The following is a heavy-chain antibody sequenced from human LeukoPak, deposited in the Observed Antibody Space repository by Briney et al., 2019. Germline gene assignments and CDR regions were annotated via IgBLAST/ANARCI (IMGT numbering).Heavy chain of an antibody. CDR3: ARENSGSYREFDY. V-gene: IGHV4-4*07. J-gene: IGHJ4*02. D-gene: IGHD1-26*01. Sequence: SETLSLTCTVSGGSNSSYYWSWIRQPAGKGLEWIGRIYTSGSTKYNASLKSRVSMSVDTSKNQFSLKLSSVTAADTAVFYCARENSGSYREFDYWGQGTLVTVSS. CDR2: IYTSGST. CDR1: GGSNSSYY.